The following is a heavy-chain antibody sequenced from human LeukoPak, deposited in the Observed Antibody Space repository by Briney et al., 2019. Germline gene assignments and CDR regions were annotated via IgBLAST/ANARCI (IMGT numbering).Heavy chain of an antibody. CDR1: GFTFSDYY. V-gene: IGHV3-11*05. D-gene: IGHD3-9*01. J-gene: IGHJ5*02. CDR3: ARDYSTYYDILTGSSGWFDP. Sequence: PGGSLRLSCAASGFTFSDYYMSWIRQAPGKGLEWVSYISHSSSYTNYADSVKGRFTISRDNAKNSLYLQMNSLRAEDTAVYYCARDYSTYYDILTGSSGWFDPWGQGTLVTVSS. CDR2: ISHSSSYT.